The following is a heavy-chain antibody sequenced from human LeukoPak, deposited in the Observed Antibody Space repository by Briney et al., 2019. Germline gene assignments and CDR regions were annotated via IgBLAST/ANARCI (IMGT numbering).Heavy chain of an antibody. Sequence: SETLSLTCSVSGGPISSYYWSWIRLPPGKGLEWIGYIYYSGSTNYNPSLKSRVTISVDTSKNQFSLKLSSVTAADSAVYYCAGGPRGPPYYYMNVWGKGTTVTVSS. V-gene: IGHV4-59*01. J-gene: IGHJ6*03. CDR1: GGPISSYY. CDR3: AGGPRGPPYYYMNV. CDR2: IYYSGST.